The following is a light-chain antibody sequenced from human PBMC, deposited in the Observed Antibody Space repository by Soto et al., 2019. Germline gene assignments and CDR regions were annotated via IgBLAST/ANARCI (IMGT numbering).Light chain of an antibody. Sequence: QSVLTQPASVSGSPGQSITISCTGTSSDVGGYNYVSWYQQLPGKAPKLMIYEVTNRPSGISNRFSGSKSGNTASLTISGLQAEDEADYYCCSYTSSTTLVFGGGTKLTVL. V-gene: IGLV2-14*01. CDR1: SSDVGGYNY. CDR2: EVT. CDR3: CSYTSSTTLV. J-gene: IGLJ3*02.